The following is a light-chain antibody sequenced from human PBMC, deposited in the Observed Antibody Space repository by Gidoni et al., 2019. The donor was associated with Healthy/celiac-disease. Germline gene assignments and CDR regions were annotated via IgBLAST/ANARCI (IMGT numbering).Light chain of an antibody. Sequence: SYELTQPPSVSVSPGQPASITCSGDKLGDKYACWYQQKPGQSPVLVIYQDSQRPSGIPERFSGSNSGNTATLTISGTQAMDEADYYCQAWDSSTAVFGGGTKLTVL. CDR1: KLGDKY. CDR3: QAWDSSTAV. V-gene: IGLV3-1*01. J-gene: IGLJ2*01. CDR2: QDS.